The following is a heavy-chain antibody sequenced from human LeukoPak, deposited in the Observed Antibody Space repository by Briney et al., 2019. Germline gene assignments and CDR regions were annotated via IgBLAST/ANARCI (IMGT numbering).Heavy chain of an antibody. CDR3: ARGHGDYVRSYGMDV. CDR1: GFTFSSYS. CDR2: ISSSSSYI. V-gene: IGHV3-21*01. Sequence: GGSLRLSCAASGFTFSSYSMNWVRQAPGKGLEWVSSISSSSSYIYYADSVKGRFTISRDNAKNSLYLQMNSLRAEDTAVYYCARGHGDYVRSYGMDVWGQGTTVTVSS. D-gene: IGHD4-17*01. J-gene: IGHJ6*02.